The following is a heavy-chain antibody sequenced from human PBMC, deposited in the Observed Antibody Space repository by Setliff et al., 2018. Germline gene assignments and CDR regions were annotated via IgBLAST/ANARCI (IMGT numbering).Heavy chain of an antibody. J-gene: IGHJ6*03. CDR3: ARGRPTANPYYYYYMDV. CDR1: GYTFTNYA. Sequence: ASVKVSCKASGYTFTNYAIHWVRQAPGQRLEWMGWINAGNGDTKYSQDFQGRVTITRDTSASTAYMDLSSLRSDDMAVYYCARGRPTANPYYYYYMDVWGKGTTVPSP. V-gene: IGHV1-3*03. CDR2: INAGNGDT. D-gene: IGHD4-4*01.